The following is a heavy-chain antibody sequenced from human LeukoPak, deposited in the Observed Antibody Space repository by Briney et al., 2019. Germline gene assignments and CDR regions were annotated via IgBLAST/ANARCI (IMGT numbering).Heavy chain of an antibody. CDR1: GFTFSSYG. V-gene: IGHV3-30*03. Sequence: TGGSLRLSCAASGFTFSSYGMHWVRQAPGKGLEWVAVISYDGSNKYYADSVKGRFTISRDNSKNTLYLQMNSLRAEDTAVYYCASIRADDYWGQGTLVTVSS. CDR2: ISYDGSNK. J-gene: IGHJ4*02. CDR3: ASIRADDY.